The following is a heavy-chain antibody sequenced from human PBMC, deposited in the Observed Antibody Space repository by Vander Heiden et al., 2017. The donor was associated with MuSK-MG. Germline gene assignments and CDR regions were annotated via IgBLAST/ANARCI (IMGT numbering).Heavy chain of an antibody. CDR1: GSTFSSYS. CDR3: ARDMDTVMVYDAFDI. J-gene: IGHJ3*02. CDR2: ISSSSSTI. V-gene: IGHV3-48*01. Sequence: EVQLVESGGDLVQPGGSLSLSCAASGSTFSSYSMNWVRQAPGKGLEWVSYISSSSSTIYYADSVKSRFTISRDNAKNSLYLQMNSLRAEDTAVYYCARDMDTVMVYDAFDIWGQGTMVTVSS. D-gene: IGHD5-18*01.